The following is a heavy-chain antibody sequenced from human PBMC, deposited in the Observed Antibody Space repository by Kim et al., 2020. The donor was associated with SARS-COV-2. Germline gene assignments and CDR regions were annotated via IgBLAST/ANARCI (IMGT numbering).Heavy chain of an antibody. CDR1: GGSISSSNW. J-gene: IGHJ3*02. CDR2: IYHSGST. CDR3: ARSGANYSSSWLHMWDDYVWGSYRYDAFDI. V-gene: IGHV4-4*02. D-gene: IGHD3-16*02. Sequence: SETLSLTCAVSGGSISSSNWWSWVRQPPGKGLEWIGEIYHSGSTNYNPSLKSRVTISVDKSKNQFSLQLSSVTAADTAVYYCARSGANYSSSWLHMWDDYVWGSYRYDAFDIWGQGTMVTVSS.